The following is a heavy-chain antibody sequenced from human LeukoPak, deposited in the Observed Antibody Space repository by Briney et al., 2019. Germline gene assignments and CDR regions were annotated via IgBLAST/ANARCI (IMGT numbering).Heavy chain of an antibody. Sequence: GASVKVSCKASGGTFSSYAISWVRQAPGQGLEWMGGIIPIFGTANYAQKFQGRVTITADESTSTAYMGLSSLRSEDTAVYYCASIYGSGSSLSNYYYGMDVWGKGTTVTVSS. D-gene: IGHD3-10*01. CDR1: GGTFSSYA. CDR3: ASIYGSGSSLSNYYYGMDV. CDR2: IIPIFGTA. J-gene: IGHJ6*04. V-gene: IGHV1-69*13.